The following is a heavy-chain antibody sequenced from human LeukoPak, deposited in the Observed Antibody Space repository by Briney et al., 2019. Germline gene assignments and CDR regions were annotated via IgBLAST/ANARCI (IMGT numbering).Heavy chain of an antibody. CDR1: GGSISSGDYY. CDR2: IYYSGST. J-gene: IGHJ3*02. V-gene: IGHV4-30-4*01. Sequence: SQTLSLTCTVSGGSISSGDYYWSWIRHPPGKGLEWIGYIYYSGSTYYNPSLKSRVTISVDTSKNQFSLKLSSVTAADTAVYYCARDVIPSAFDIWCQGTMFTVSS. D-gene: IGHD3-16*02. CDR3: ARDVIPSAFDI.